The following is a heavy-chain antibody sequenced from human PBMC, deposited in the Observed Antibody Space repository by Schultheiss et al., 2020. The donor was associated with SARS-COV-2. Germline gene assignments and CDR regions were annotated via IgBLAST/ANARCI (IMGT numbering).Heavy chain of an antibody. J-gene: IGHJ6*02. Sequence: AGSLRLSCAASGFTFSSYWMHWVRQAPGKGLVWFSRINSDGSSTSYADSVKGRFTISRDNAKNTLYLQMNSLRAEDTAVYYCARDGANWNYFAYYGMDVWGQGTTVTVSS. CDR1: GFTFSSYW. CDR2: INSDGSST. CDR3: ARDGANWNYFAYYGMDV. V-gene: IGHV3-74*01. D-gene: IGHD1-7*01.